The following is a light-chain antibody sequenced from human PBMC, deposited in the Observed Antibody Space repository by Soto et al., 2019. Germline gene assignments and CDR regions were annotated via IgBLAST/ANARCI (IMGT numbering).Light chain of an antibody. J-gene: IGLJ2*01. V-gene: IGLV1-51*01. Sequence: QSVLTQPPSVSEAPGQKVTISCSGSSSNIGNNYVSWYQQLPGTAPKLLIYDNNKRPSGIPDRFSGSKSGTSATLGITGLQTGDEADYYCGTWDSSLSAQVFGGGTK. CDR1: SSNIGNNY. CDR2: DNN. CDR3: GTWDSSLSAQV.